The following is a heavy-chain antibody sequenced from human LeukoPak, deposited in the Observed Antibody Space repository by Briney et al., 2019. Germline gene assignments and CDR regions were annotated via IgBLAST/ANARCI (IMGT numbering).Heavy chain of an antibody. Sequence: ASVKVSCKASGYTFTSYGINWVRQAPGQGLEWMGWISASNGNTHYAQKLQGRVTMTRDTSTSTAYMELRSLRSDDTAVYYCARGMGLLWFGELLSKGYYYFDYWGQGTLVTVSS. V-gene: IGHV1-18*01. CDR2: ISASNGNT. CDR1: GYTFTSYG. D-gene: IGHD3-10*01. J-gene: IGHJ4*02. CDR3: ARGMGLLWFGELLSKGYYYFDY.